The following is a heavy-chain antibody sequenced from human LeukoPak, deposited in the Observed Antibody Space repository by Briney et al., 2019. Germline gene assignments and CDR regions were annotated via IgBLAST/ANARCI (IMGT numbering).Heavy chain of an antibody. J-gene: IGHJ4*02. Sequence: ASVKVSCKASGYTFTDYYIHWVRQAPGQGLEWMGWIDPNSGGTNYAQKFRGRVTMTRDTSISTAYMELSRLRSDDTAVYYCARDSGEVPDYWGQGTLVTVSS. V-gene: IGHV1-2*02. D-gene: IGHD3-10*01. CDR2: IDPNSGGT. CDR3: ARDSGEVPDY. CDR1: GYTFTDYY.